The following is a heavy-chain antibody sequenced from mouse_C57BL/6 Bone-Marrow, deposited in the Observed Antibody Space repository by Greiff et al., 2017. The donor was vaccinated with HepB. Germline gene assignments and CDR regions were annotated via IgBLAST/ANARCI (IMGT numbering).Heavy chain of an antibody. CDR2: IYPRSGNT. J-gene: IGHJ3*01. CDR1: GYTFTSYG. CDR3: ARKDYYGSSAWFAY. Sequence: VQLQQSGAELARPGASVKLSCKASGYTFTSYGISWVKQRTGQGLEWIGEIYPRSGNTYYNEKFKGKAKLNADKSTSTAYMELRSLTSEDSAVYFFARKDYYGSSAWFAYWGQGTLVTVSA. D-gene: IGHD1-1*01. V-gene: IGHV1-81*01.